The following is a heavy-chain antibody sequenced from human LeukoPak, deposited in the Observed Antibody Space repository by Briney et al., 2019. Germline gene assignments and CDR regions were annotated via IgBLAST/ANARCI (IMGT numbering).Heavy chain of an antibody. CDR1: GGSISSGSYY. V-gene: IGHV4-61*02. D-gene: IGHD3-10*01. J-gene: IGHJ6*03. CDR2: IYTSGST. CDR3: AKNYGSGSYSPVDYYYYYMDV. Sequence: SETLSLTCTVSGGSISSGSYYWSWIRQPAGKGLEWIGRIYTSGSTNYNPSLKSRVTISVDTSKNQFSLKLSSVTAADTAVYYCAKNYGSGSYSPVDYYYYYMDVWGKGTTVTVSS.